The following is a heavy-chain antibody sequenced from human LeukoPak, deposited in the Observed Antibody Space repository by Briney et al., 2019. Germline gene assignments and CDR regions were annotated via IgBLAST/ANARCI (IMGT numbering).Heavy chain of an antibody. CDR2: IKEDGSEK. V-gene: IGHV3-7*05. Sequence: GGSLRLSCAASGFTFSNYWMRWVRQAPGKGLQWVANIKEDGSEKYYVDSVKGRFTISRDNAKNSPYLQMSSLTTEDTAVYYCASQFWWAAVPDTALDDWGQGTLVTVST. D-gene: IGHD6-19*01. J-gene: IGHJ4*02. CDR1: GFTFSNYW. CDR3: ASQFWWAAVPDTALDD.